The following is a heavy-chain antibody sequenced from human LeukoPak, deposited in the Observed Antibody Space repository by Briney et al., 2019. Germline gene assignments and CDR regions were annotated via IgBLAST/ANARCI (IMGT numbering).Heavy chain of an antibody. D-gene: IGHD6-19*01. CDR2: ISYDGSNK. V-gene: IGHV3-30*18. J-gene: IGHJ3*02. Sequence: HPGGSLRLSCAASGFTFNNYGMHWVRQAPGKGLEWVALISYDGSNKYYADSVKGRFTISRDNSKNTLYLQMNSLKPEDTAVYYCAKEAYSSGWYGASDIWGQGTMVTVSS. CDR3: AKEAYSSGWYGASDI. CDR1: GFTFNNYG.